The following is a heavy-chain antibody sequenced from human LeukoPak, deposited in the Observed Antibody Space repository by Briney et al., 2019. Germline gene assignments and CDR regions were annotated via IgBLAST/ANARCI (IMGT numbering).Heavy chain of an antibody. V-gene: IGHV4-59*10. J-gene: IGHJ3*02. D-gene: IGHD6-19*01. CDR2: IYTSGST. Sequence: SETLSLTCAVYGGSFSGYYWSWIRQPAGKGLEWIGRIYTSGSTNYNPSLKSRVTMSVDTSKNQFSLKLSSVTAADTAVYYCARLTEYSSGWYCAFDIWGQGTMVTVSS. CDR1: GGSFSGYY. CDR3: ARLTEYSSGWYCAFDI.